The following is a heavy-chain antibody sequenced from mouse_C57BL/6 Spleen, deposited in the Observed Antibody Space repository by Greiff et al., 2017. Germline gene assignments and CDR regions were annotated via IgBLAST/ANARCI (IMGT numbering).Heavy chain of an antibody. CDR2: ISYDGSN. V-gene: IGHV3-6*01. CDR3: SRSDGSSYYAMDY. J-gene: IGHJ4*01. D-gene: IGHD1-1*01. CDR1: GYSITSGYY. Sequence: VQLKQSGPGLVKPSQSLSLTCSVTGYSITSGYYWNWIRQFPGNKLEWMGYISYDGSNNYNPSLKNRISLTRDTSKNQFFLKLNSVTTEDTATYYCSRSDGSSYYAMDYWGQGTSVTVSS.